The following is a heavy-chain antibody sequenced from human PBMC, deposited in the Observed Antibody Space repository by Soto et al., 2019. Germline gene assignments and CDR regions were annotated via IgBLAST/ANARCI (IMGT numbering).Heavy chain of an antibody. CDR3: AKDSIRFLEWLAPDYGMDV. CDR2: ISYDGSNK. CDR1: GFTISSYG. D-gene: IGHD3-3*01. V-gene: IGHV3-30*18. J-gene: IGHJ6*02. Sequence: AGGLLRLSCGASGFTISSYGGHRVRQAPGKGVEWVAVISYDGSNKYYADSVKGRFTISRDNSKNTLYLQMNSLRAEDTAVYYCAKDSIRFLEWLAPDYGMDVWGQGTTVTVSS.